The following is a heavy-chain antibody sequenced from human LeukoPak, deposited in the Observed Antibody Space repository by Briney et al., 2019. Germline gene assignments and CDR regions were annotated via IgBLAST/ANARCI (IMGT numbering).Heavy chain of an antibody. Sequence: GGSLRLSCAASGFTFSDYYMSWIRQAPGKWLEWVSDISSSGNTIYYADSVKGRFTISRDNAKKSLYLQINSLRAEDTAVYYCARGNDWTYKFRYFFDYWGQGTLVTVSS. V-gene: IGHV3-11*04. J-gene: IGHJ4*02. CDR2: ISSSGNTI. CDR1: GFTFSDYY. CDR3: ARGNDWTYKFRYFFDY. D-gene: IGHD3-9*01.